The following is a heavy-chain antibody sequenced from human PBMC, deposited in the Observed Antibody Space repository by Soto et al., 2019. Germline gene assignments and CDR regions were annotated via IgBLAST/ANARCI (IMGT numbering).Heavy chain of an antibody. CDR3: ARRGRVATQPYYGMDV. D-gene: IGHD5-12*01. V-gene: IGHV3-7*03. CDR1: GFTFSSYW. Sequence: PGGSLRLSCAASGFTFSSYWMSWVRQAPGKGLEWVANIKQDGSEKYYVDSVKGRFTISRDNAKTSLYLQMNSLRAEDTAVYYCARRGRVATQPYYGMDVWGQGTTVTVSS. CDR2: IKQDGSEK. J-gene: IGHJ6*02.